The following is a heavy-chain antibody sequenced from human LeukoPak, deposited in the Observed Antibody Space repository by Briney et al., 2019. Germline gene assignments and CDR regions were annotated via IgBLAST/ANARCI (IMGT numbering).Heavy chain of an antibody. CDR2: ISAYNGNT. J-gene: IGHJ4*02. Sequence: ASVKVSCKASGYTFTSYGISWVRQAPGQGLEWMGWISAYNGNTNYAQKFQGRVTMTEDTSTDTAYMELSSLRSEDTAVYYCATGGIAAAGQGNFDYWGQGTLVTVSS. CDR3: ATGGIAAAGQGNFDY. D-gene: IGHD6-13*01. V-gene: IGHV1-18*01. CDR1: GYTFTSYG.